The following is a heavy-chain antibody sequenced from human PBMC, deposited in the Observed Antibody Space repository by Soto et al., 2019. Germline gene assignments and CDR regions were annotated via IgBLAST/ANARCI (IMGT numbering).Heavy chain of an antibody. CDR2: ISPYNRNT. J-gene: IGHJ6*02. CDR1: GYTFSNFD. CDR3: IRLCYFENFYYYGMDV. V-gene: IGHV1-18*04. Sequence: QVQLVQSAAEVRKPGASVKVSCKASGYTFSNFDISWVRQAPGQGLEWLGWISPYNRNTNYAQKVQGRVTMTTDTPATTAYLELRSLRSDDTAVYYCIRLCYFENFYYYGMDVWGPGTTVTVSS. D-gene: IGHD3-9*01.